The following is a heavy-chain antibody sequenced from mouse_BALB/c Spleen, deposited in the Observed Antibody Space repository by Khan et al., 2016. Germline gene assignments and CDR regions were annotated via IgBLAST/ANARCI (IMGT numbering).Heavy chain of an antibody. D-gene: IGHD2-12*01. CDR3: SSDYDGFAY. J-gene: IGHJ3*01. V-gene: IGHV2-6-7*01. CDR2: IWADGRT. CDR1: GFSLTGYG. Sequence: QVQLKQSGPGLVAPSQSLSITCTVSGFSLTGYGVNWVRQPPGKGLEWLGKIWADGRTDYNSALKSRVSISKDNSKSQVALKMNSLQTDGTANYYGSSDYDGFAYWGQGTLVIVSA.